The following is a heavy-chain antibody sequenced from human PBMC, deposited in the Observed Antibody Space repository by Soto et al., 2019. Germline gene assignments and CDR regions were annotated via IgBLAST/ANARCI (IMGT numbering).Heavy chain of an antibody. J-gene: IGHJ6*02. CDR3: ARAGGRGYSGYDFYYYYYYGMDV. D-gene: IGHD5-12*01. Sequence: SVKVSCKSSGGTFSSYAISWVRQAPVQVLEWMGGIIPIFGTANYAQKFQGRVTITADKSTSTAYMELSSLRSEDTAVYYCARAGGRGYSGYDFYYYYYYGMDVWGQGTTVTVSS. V-gene: IGHV1-69*06. CDR1: GGTFSSYA. CDR2: IIPIFGTA.